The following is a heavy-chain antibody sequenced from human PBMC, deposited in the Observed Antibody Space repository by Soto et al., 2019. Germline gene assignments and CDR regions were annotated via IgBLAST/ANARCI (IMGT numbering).Heavy chain of an antibody. D-gene: IGHD3-22*01. CDR3: ARGQTITMIVVAAFDY. Sequence: GASVKVSCKASGYTFTGYYMHWVRQAPGQGLEWMGWINPNSGGTNYAQKFQGWVTMTRDTSISTAYMELSRLRSDDTAVYYCARGQTITMIVVAAFDYWGQGTLVNVSS. CDR2: INPNSGGT. V-gene: IGHV1-2*04. J-gene: IGHJ4*02. CDR1: GYTFTGYY.